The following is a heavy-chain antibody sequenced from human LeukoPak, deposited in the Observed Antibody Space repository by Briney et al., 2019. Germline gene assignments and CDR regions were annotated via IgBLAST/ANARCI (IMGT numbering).Heavy chain of an antibody. CDR3: ARDVSSGWYGDY. CDR1: GGSISSSSYY. J-gene: IGHJ4*02. V-gene: IGHV4-39*07. Sequence: SETLSLTCTVSGGSISSSSYYWGWIRQPPGKGLEWIGSIYYSGSTYYNPSLKSRVTISVDTSKNQFSLKLSSVTAADTAVYYCARDVSSGWYGDYWGQGTLVTVSS. D-gene: IGHD6-19*01. CDR2: IYYSGST.